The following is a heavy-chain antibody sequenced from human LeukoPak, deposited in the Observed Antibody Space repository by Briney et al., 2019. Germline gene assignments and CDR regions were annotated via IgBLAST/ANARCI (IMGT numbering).Heavy chain of an antibody. D-gene: IGHD2/OR15-2a*01. V-gene: IGHV3-30*03. CDR2: ISYDGSNK. Sequence: QTGGSLRLSCAASGFTFSSYGMHWVRQAPGKELEWVAVISYDGSNKYNADSVKGRFTISRDNSKNTLYLQMNSLRAEDTAVYYCARSFDGQPDYWGQGTLVTVSS. CDR1: GFTFSSYG. J-gene: IGHJ4*02. CDR3: ARSFDGQPDY.